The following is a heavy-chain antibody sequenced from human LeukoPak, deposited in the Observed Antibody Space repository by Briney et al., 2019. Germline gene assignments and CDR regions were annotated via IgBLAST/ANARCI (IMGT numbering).Heavy chain of an antibody. Sequence: ASVKVSCKASGYTFSVYYMHWVRRAPGQGLEWMGWISPNSGGTNYAQKFQGRVTMTRDTSISTAYMELSRLRSDDTAVYYCARGNSGYDYSYYYMDVWGKGTTVTVSS. CDR3: ARGNSGYDYSYYYMDV. CDR2: ISPNSGGT. D-gene: IGHD5-12*01. V-gene: IGHV1-2*02. J-gene: IGHJ6*03. CDR1: GYTFSVYY.